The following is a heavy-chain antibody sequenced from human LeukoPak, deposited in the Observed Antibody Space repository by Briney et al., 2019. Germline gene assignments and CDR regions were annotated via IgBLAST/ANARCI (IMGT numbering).Heavy chain of an antibody. D-gene: IGHD4-11*01. CDR1: GGSISSYY. Sequence: SETLSLTCTVSGGSISSYYWSWIRQPPGKGLEWIGYIYYSGSTNYNPSLKSRVTISVDTSKNQFSLKLSSVTAADTAVYCCAREPRAPDYRNWFDPWGQGTLVTVSS. V-gene: IGHV4-59*13. J-gene: IGHJ5*02. CDR3: AREPRAPDYRNWFDP. CDR2: IYYSGST.